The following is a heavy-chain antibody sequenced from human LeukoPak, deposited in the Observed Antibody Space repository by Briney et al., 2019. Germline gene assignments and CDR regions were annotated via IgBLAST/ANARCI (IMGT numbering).Heavy chain of an antibody. Sequence: GGSLRLSCAASGFTFSSYAMSWVRQAPGKGLEWVSYISSSSSTIYYADSVKGRFTISRDNAKNSLYLQMNSLRAEDTAVYYCARRMYYYDSSGYPGFDYWGQGTLVTVSS. J-gene: IGHJ4*02. CDR2: ISSSSSTI. V-gene: IGHV3-48*01. CDR1: GFTFSSYA. D-gene: IGHD3-22*01. CDR3: ARRMYYYDSSGYPGFDY.